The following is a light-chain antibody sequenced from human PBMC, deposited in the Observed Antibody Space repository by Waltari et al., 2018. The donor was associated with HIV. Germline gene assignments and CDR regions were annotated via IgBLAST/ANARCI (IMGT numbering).Light chain of an antibody. V-gene: IGLV2-14*01. CDR1: GPCFGPPHF. J-gene: IGLJ2*01. CDR3: STYTDIDFLL. CDR2: GVS. Sequence: HSALTQPASVSGSPGQSVTISCSGAGPCFGPPHFLPWYQQFPGQAPQLLIYGVSFRPSGISPRFSASESGNTASLTISGLQSGDEADYYCSTYTDIDFLLFGSGTKLTVL.